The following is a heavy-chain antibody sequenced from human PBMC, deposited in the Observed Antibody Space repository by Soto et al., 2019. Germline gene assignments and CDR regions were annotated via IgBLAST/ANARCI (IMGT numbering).Heavy chain of an antibody. CDR2: ISWNSGNI. V-gene: IGHV3-9*01. Sequence: ALRLSCAASGFTFDDYAMHWVRQVLGKGLEWVSSISWNSGNIGYADSVKGRFTTSRDNAKNSLYLQMNSLRPEDTAVYYCARGCSGGSCYDYWGQGTLVTVSS. J-gene: IGHJ4*02. D-gene: IGHD2-15*01. CDR1: GFTFDDYA. CDR3: ARGCSGGSCYDY.